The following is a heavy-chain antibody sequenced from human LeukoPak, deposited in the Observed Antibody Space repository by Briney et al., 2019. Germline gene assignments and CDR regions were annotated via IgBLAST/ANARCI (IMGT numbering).Heavy chain of an antibody. CDR2: ISGSGGRT. Sequence: GGSLRLFCAASGFTFSSHVVSWVRQAPGKGLDWVSGISGSGGRTYYADSVKGRFTISRDNSKNTLYLQMSSLRAEDTAVYYCAKAGRGGAITMVRGVKGDYYYMDVWGKGTTVTISS. D-gene: IGHD3-10*01. CDR3: AKAGRGGAITMVRGVKGDYYYMDV. J-gene: IGHJ6*03. V-gene: IGHV3-23*01. CDR1: GFTFSSHV.